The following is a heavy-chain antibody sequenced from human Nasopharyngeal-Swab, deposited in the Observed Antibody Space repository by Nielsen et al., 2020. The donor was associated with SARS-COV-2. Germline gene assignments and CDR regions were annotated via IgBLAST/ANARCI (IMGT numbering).Heavy chain of an antibody. CDR3: ARMKGLRHYYYYYGMDV. Sequence: RQAPGKALEWLAHIFSNDEKSYSTSLKSRLTISKDTSKSQVVLTMTNMDPVDTATYYCARMKGLRHYYYYYGMDVWGQGTTVTVSS. D-gene: IGHD4-17*01. J-gene: IGHJ6*02. V-gene: IGHV2-26*01. CDR2: IFSNDEK.